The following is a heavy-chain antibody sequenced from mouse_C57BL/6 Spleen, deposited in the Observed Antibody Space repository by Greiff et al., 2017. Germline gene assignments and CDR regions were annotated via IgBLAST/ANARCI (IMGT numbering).Heavy chain of an antibody. CDR2: IDPENGDT. CDR3: TKNNYEYYAMDY. V-gene: IGHV14-4*01. D-gene: IGHD5-1-1*01. J-gene: IGHJ4*01. Sequence: EVQLVESGAELVRPGASVKLSCTASGFNIKDDYMHWVKQRPEQGLEWIGWIDPENGDTEYASKFQGKATITADTSSNTASLQLSSLTSEDTAVYYCTKNNYEYYAMDYWGQGTSVTVSS. CDR1: GFNIKDDY.